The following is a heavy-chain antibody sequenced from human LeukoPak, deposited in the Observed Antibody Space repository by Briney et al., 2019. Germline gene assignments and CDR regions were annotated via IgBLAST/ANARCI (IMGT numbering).Heavy chain of an antibody. CDR3: ARDRGAAAGN. V-gene: IGHV3-53*01. CDR2: IYRGGST. D-gene: IGHD6-13*01. J-gene: IGHJ4*02. Sequence: GGSLRLSCAASGFNVSNNYMSWVRQAPGKGLEWVSVIYRGGSTYYADSVKGRFTMSRDNSKNTVYLQMDSLRAEDTAVYYCARDRGAAAGNWGQRTLVTVSS. CDR1: GFNVSNNY.